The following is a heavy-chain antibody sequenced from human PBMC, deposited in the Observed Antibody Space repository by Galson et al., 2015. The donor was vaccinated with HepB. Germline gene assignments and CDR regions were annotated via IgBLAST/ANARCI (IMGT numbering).Heavy chain of an antibody. CDR3: AKGPPPRYCSSTSCYAPFDY. Sequence: SLRLSCAASGFTFDDYAMHWVRQAPGKGLEWVSGISWNSGSIGYADSVKGRFTISRDNAKNSLYLQMNSLRAEDTALYYCAKGPPPRYCSSTSCYAPFDYWGQGTLVTVSS. CDR2: ISWNSGSI. J-gene: IGHJ4*02. D-gene: IGHD2-2*01. V-gene: IGHV3-9*01. CDR1: GFTFDDYA.